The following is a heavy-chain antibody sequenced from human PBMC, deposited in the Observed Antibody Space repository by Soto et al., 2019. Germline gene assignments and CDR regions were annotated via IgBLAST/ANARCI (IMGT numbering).Heavy chain of an antibody. Sequence: SETLSLTCTVSGGSISSYYWSWIRQPPGKGLEWIGYIYYSGSTNYNPSLKSRVTISVDTSKNQFSLKLSSVTAADTAVYYCARVIPWIQLPFNPWGQGTLVTVSS. J-gene: IGHJ5*02. CDR1: GGSISSYY. V-gene: IGHV4-59*01. CDR3: ARVIPWIQLPFNP. D-gene: IGHD5-18*01. CDR2: IYYSGST.